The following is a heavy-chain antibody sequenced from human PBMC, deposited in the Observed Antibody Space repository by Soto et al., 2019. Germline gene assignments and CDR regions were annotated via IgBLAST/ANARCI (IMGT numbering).Heavy chain of an antibody. D-gene: IGHD3-22*01. CDR2: IYYSGST. J-gene: IGHJ4*02. V-gene: IGHV4-30-4*01. Sequence: PSETLSLTCTVSGGSISSGDYYWSWIRQPPGKGLEWIGYIYYSGSTYYNPSLKSRVTISVDTSKNQFSLKLGPVTAADTAVYYCARTYDSSGYYPVDFDYWGQGTLVTVSS. CDR3: ARTYDSSGYYPVDFDY. CDR1: GGSISSGDYY.